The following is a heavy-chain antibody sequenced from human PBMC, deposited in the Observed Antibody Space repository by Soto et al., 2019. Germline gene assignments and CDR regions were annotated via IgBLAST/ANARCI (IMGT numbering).Heavy chain of an antibody. CDR1: GFTFSTYA. CDR3: VKGYWKGDV. V-gene: IGHV3-23*01. J-gene: IGHJ6*02. CDR2: ISGSGGSI. D-gene: IGHD1-1*01. Sequence: EVQLLESGGGLVQPGGSLRLSCAASGFTFSTYAMNWVRQAPGNGLEWVSAISGSGGSIHYADSVKGRFTISRDNSKNTLYQQMNSLRHEDTAVYHCVKGYWKGDVWGQGTTVTVSS.